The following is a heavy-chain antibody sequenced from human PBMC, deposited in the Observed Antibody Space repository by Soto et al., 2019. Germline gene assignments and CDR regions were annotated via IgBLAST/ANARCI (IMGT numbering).Heavy chain of an antibody. V-gene: IGHV4-59*01. CDR3: ARTANWNNSGDLRY. CDR2: IHHSGST. D-gene: IGHD1-20*01. CDR1: GGSINTYY. J-gene: IGHJ4*02. Sequence: SETLSLTCAVSGGSINTYYWSWVRQPPGKGLEWIGNIHHSGSTNYNPSLNSRVTISIDTSKNKLSLWLNSVTAADTAVYYCARTANWNNSGDLRYWGPGTLVTVSS.